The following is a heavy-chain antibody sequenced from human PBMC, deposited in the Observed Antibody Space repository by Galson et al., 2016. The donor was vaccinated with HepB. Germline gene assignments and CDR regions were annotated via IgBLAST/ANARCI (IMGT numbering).Heavy chain of an antibody. CDR2: ISSDGSNQ. V-gene: IGHV3-30-3*01. Sequence: SLRLSCAASGFTFSTSAVHWVRRAPGKGLEWVAVISSDGSNQFYADSVTGRFTISRDNSKDTLYLQMNSLRAEDTAVYYCASGEKEGFWGQGTLVTVSS. CDR1: GFTFSTSA. J-gene: IGHJ4*02. D-gene: IGHD3-10*01. CDR3: ASGEKEGF.